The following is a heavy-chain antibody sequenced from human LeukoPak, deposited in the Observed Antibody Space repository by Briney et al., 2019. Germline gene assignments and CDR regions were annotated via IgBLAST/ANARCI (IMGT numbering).Heavy chain of an antibody. V-gene: IGHV1-24*01. CDR3: ATVKLGYSYGRTQSDY. J-gene: IGHJ4*02. CDR2: FDPEDGET. D-gene: IGHD5-18*01. Sequence: ASVKVSCKVSGYTLTELSMHWVRQAPGKGLEWMGGFDPEDGETIYAQKFQGRVTMTEDTSTDTAYMELSSLRSEDTAVYYCATVKLGYSYGRTQSDYWGQGTLVTVSS. CDR1: GYTLTELS.